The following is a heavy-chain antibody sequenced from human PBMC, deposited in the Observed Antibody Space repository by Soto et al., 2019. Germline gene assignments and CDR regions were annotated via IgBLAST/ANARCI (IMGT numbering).Heavy chain of an antibody. CDR3: VAELYSGGGCCSFDF. CDR2: IIVASGRT. D-gene: IGHD2-21*02. Sequence: QVQIVQSGPEVKRPGTSVRVSCKTSAFTFTNSAVQWVRQARGQRLEWIGWIIVASGRTNYAREVQERVTISRDTSTSTAYMELSGLRSEDTAVYYCVAELYSGGGCCSFDFWGQGTMVTVSS. CDR1: AFTFTNSA. V-gene: IGHV1-58*01. J-gene: IGHJ3*01.